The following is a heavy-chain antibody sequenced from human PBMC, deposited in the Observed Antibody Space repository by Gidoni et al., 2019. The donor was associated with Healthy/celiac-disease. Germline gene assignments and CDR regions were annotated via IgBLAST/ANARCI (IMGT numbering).Heavy chain of an antibody. CDR1: GYTFTSYG. D-gene: IGHD2-2*01. CDR2: ISAYNGNT. V-gene: IGHV1-18*01. J-gene: IGHJ5*02. CDR3: ARDPLTIVVVPAAMGFDP. Sequence: QVQLVQSGAEVKKPGASVKVSCKASGYTFTSYGISWVRQVPGQGLEWMGWISAYNGNTNYAQKLQGRVTMTTDTSTSTAYMELRSLRSDDTAVYYCARDPLTIVVVPAAMGFDPWGQGTLVTVSS.